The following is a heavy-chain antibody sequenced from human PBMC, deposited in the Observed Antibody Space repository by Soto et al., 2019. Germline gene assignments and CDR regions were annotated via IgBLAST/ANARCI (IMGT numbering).Heavy chain of an antibody. CDR2: ISYDGSNK. CDR3: ARGGHIVVVTARGGAFDI. CDR1: GFTFSSYA. Sequence: QVQLVESGGGVVQPGRSLRLSCAASGFTFSSYAMHWVRQAPGKGLEWVAVISYDGSNKYYADSVKGRFTISRDNSKNTLYLQMNSLRAEDTAVYYCARGGHIVVVTARGGAFDIWGQGTMVTVSS. J-gene: IGHJ3*02. D-gene: IGHD2-21*02. V-gene: IGHV3-30-3*01.